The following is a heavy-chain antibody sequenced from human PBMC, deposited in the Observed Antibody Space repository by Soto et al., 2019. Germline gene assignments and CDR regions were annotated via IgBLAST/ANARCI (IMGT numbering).Heavy chain of an antibody. D-gene: IGHD6-19*01. CDR1: GFTFSSYA. Sequence: EVQLLESGGGLVQPGGSLRLSCAASGFTFSSYAMSWVRQAPGKGLEWVSSITGGGGNTFYADSVKGRFTISRDNTLSMQMNSLRAEYTALYYCAKGRSGWSPTNAFDIWGQGTMVTVSS. CDR3: AKGRSGWSPTNAFDI. CDR2: ITGGGGNT. V-gene: IGHV3-23*01. J-gene: IGHJ3*02.